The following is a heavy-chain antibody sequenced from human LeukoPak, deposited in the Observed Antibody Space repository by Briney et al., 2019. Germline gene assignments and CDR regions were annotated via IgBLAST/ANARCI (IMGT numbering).Heavy chain of an antibody. CDR2: IYTSGST. D-gene: IGHD3-10*01. CDR1: GGSISSYY. CDR3: ARAAGPKYASGTYVPWYYYYMDV. V-gene: IGHV4-4*07. J-gene: IGHJ6*03. Sequence: SETLSLTCTVSGGSISSYYWSWIRQPAGKGLEWIGRIYTSGSTNYNPSLKSRVTMSVDTSKNQFSLKLSSVTAADTAVYYCARAAGPKYASGTYVPWYYYYMDVWGKGTTVTVSS.